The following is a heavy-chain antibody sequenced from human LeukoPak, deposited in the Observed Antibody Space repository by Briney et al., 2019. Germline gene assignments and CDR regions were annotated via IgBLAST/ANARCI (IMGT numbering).Heavy chain of an antibody. J-gene: IGHJ4*02. CDR1: GFTFSSYE. D-gene: IGHD6-25*01. Sequence: GGSLRLSCAASGFTFSSYEMNWVRQAPGKGLEWVSYISSSGSTIYYADSVKGRFTISRDNAKNSLYLQMNSLRAEDTAVYYCARGRVVAASFRFWGQGTLVTVSS. CDR3: ARGRVVAASFRF. V-gene: IGHV3-48*03. CDR2: ISSSGSTI.